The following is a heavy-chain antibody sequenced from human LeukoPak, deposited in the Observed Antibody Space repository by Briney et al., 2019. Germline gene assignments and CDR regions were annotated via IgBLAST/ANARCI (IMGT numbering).Heavy chain of an antibody. CDR2: IYTSGCT. CDR3: ARDVTYYYDSSGYPYYFDY. V-gene: IGHV4-4*07. D-gene: IGHD3-22*01. J-gene: IGHJ4*02. CDR1: GGSISSYY. Sequence: SETLSLTCTVSGGSISSYYWSWIRQPAGKGLEWIGRIYTSGCTNYNPSLKSRVTMSVDTSKNQFSLKLSSVTAADTAVYYCARDVTYYYDSSGYPYYFDYWGQGTLVTVSS.